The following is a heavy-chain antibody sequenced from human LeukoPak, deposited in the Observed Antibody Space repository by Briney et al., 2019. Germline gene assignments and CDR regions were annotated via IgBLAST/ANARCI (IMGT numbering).Heavy chain of an antibody. CDR3: ARGLRIAVAGPLY. J-gene: IGHJ4*02. CDR2: IIPVFGTA. V-gene: IGHV1-69*13. CDR1: GGTFSSYA. D-gene: IGHD6-19*01. Sequence: SVKVSCKASGGTFSSYAISWVRQAPGQGLEWMGGIIPVFGTANYAQKFQGRVTITADESTSTAYMELSSLRSEDTAVYYCARGLRIAVAGPLYWGQGTLVTVSS.